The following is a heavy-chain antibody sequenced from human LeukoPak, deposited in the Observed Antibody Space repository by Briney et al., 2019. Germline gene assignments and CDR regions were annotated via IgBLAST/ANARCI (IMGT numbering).Heavy chain of an antibody. CDR1: GFTFSNYA. D-gene: IGHD3-16*02. CDR2: ISGSGDST. CDR3: AKTLLASFYFDY. J-gene: IGHJ4*02. Sequence: GGSLRLSCAASGFTFSNYAMNWVRQAPGKGLEWVSAISGSGDSTYYADSVKGRFTNSRDNSKNTLYLQMKSLRAEDTALYYCAKTLLASFYFDYWGQGTLVTVSS. V-gene: IGHV3-23*01.